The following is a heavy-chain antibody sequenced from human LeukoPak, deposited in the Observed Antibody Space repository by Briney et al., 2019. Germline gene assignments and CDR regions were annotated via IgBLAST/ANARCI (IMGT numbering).Heavy chain of an antibody. CDR3: ARDIGGEWLLLHYFDY. V-gene: IGHV1-2*02. CDR2: INPNSGGT. D-gene: IGHD3-22*01. Sequence: ASVKVSCKASGYTFTGYYMHWVRQAPGQGLEWMGWINPNSGGTNYAQKFQGRVTMTRDTSISTAYMELSRLKSDGTAVYYCARDIGGEWLLLHYFDYWGQGTLVTVSS. CDR1: GYTFTGYY. J-gene: IGHJ4*02.